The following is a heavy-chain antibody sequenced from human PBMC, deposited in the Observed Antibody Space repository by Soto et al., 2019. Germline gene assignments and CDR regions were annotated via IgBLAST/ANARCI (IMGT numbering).Heavy chain of an antibody. V-gene: IGHV1-69*01. CDR1: GGTFSSYT. J-gene: IGHJ5*02. CDR3: ARGRGMYNSGRSELDP. D-gene: IGHD3-22*01. CDR2: IIHRFGTR. Sequence: QVQLVQSGAEVKTPGSSVRVSCKASGGTFSSYTFNWVRQAPGQALEWMAGIIHRFGTRNYAPTLQGRVTIIGDESTSTAYMELSSLISEDPAVYYCARGRGMYNSGRSELDPWGQGTLVTVSS.